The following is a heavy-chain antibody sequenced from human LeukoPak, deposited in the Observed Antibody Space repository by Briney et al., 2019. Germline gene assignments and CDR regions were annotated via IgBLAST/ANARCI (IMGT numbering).Heavy chain of an antibody. J-gene: IGHJ4*02. V-gene: IGHV3-23*01. Sequence: GGSLRLSCAASGFTFSSYAMSWVRQAPGKGLEWVSAIGGSGGSTYYADSVKGRFTISRDNSKNTLYLQMNSLRAEDTAVYYCAKDSIELRTYYFDYWGQGTLVTVSS. CDR1: GFTFSSYA. CDR3: AKDSIELRTYYFDY. CDR2: IGGSGGST. D-gene: IGHD2/OR15-2a*01.